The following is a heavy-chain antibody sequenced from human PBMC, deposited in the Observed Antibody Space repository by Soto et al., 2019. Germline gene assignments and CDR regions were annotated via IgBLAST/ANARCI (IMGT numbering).Heavy chain of an antibody. J-gene: IGHJ4*02. CDR2: ISGSGGST. Sequence: PGGSLRLSCAASGFTFSSYAMSWVRQAPGKGLKWVSAISGSGGSTYYADSVKGRFTISRDNSKNTLYLQMNSLRAEDTAVYYCAKGIVVVPAARLFGTTVTHYFDYWGQGTLVTVSS. D-gene: IGHD2-2*01. CDR3: AKGIVVVPAARLFGTTVTHYFDY. CDR1: GFTFSSYA. V-gene: IGHV3-23*01.